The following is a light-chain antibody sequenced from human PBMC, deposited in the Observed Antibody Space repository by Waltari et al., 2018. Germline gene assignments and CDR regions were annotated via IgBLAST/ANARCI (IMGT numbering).Light chain of an antibody. V-gene: IGKV3-15*01. CDR3: QQFNTGYS. CDR1: RAIASN. Sequence: EIVMTQSPATLSVSPGGGATLSCRASRAIASNVAWYQQRPGQPLRLLIFDASTRATGNPERFSGSWSGPEFTLTISSLQSEDSAVYFCQQFNTGYSFGQGTKLEI. CDR2: DAS. J-gene: IGKJ2*01.